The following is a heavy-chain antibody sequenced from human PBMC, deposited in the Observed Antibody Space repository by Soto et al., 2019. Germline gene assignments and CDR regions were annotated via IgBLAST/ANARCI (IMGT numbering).Heavy chain of an antibody. D-gene: IGHD1-1*01. J-gene: IGHJ4*02. CDR1: GYTFTDYS. CDR3: ARDLGSWNGFDY. V-gene: IGHV1-2*02. Sequence: QVQLVQSGAEVKKPGASVKVSCKASGYTFTDYSMHWVRQAPGQGLEWVGWINPNSGGTNYAQRFQDRVIMTRDTSISTAYMELKRLRSDGTAVYYCARDLGSWNGFDYWGQGTLVTVSS. CDR2: INPNSGGT.